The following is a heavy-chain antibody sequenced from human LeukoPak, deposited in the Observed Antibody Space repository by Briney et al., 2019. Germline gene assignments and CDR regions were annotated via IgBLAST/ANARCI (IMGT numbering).Heavy chain of an antibody. V-gene: IGHV1-24*01. CDR1: GYTLSELS. CDR3: ATRMVRGVITPDAFDI. Sequence: ASVKVSCKVSGYTLSELSMHWVRQAPGKRLEWMGGFDPEDGETIYAQKFQGRVTMTEDTSTDTAYMELSSLRSEDTAVYYCATRMVRGVITPDAFDIWGQGTMVTVSS. J-gene: IGHJ3*02. CDR2: FDPEDGET. D-gene: IGHD3-10*01.